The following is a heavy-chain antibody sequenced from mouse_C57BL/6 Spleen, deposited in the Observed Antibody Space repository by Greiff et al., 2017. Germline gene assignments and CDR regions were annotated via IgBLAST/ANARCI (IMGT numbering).Heavy chain of an antibody. J-gene: IGHJ1*03. Sequence: VQLQESGAELVMPGASVKLSCKASGYTFTSYWMHWVKQRPGQGLEWIGEIDPSDSYTNYNQKFKGKSTLTVDKSSSTAYMQLSSLTSEDSAVXCCPRSADYERYFDVRGTRNTVNGPS. D-gene: IGHD2-4*01. CDR1: GYTFTSYW. CDR3: PRSADYERYFDV. CDR2: IDPSDSYT. V-gene: IGHV1-69*01.